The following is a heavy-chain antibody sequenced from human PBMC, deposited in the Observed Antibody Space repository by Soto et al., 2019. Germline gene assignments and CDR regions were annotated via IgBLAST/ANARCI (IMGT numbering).Heavy chain of an antibody. CDR1: GFTFTAAW. V-gene: IGHV3-15*01. J-gene: IGHJ4*02. CDR2: IKAKADGGTP. D-gene: IGHD3-16*01. CDR3: ITFAVEVMRTGD. Sequence: EVQLVESGGGLVKPGGSLRLSCAASGFTFTAAWMSWVRQAPGKGLEWVGRIKAKADGGTPDYAVPVKGRFTISRDDSNNTLYLQMDSLTSEDTAVYYCITFAVEVMRTGDWGQGTLVTVSS.